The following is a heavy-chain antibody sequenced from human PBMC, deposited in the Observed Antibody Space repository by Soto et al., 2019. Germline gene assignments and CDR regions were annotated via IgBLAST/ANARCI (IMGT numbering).Heavy chain of an antibody. D-gene: IGHD5-18*01. CDR1: GFTFSDYW. CDR2: IKRDGTEK. J-gene: IGHJ4*02. Sequence: EVQLVESGGGLVQPGGSLRLSCAASGFTFSDYWMSWVRQAPGKRLEWVANIKRDGTEKYYVDSVKGRFTISRDNAKNSLYVQMNSLRAEDTAVYHCARGRYGDYWGQGALVTVSS. V-gene: IGHV3-7*01. CDR3: ARGRYGDY.